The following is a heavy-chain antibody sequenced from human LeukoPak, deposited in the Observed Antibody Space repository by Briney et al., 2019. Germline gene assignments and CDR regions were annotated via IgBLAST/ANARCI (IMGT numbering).Heavy chain of an antibody. D-gene: IGHD3-10*01. J-gene: IGHJ4*02. V-gene: IGHV5-51*01. CDR1: RYSFTNFW. CDR3: ATIRYFSGTYYRGIFDS. CDR2: IDPGNSDA. Sequence: GESLKISCKGLRYSFTNFWIAWGRQIPGKGVEGMGSIDPGNSDARYSPSFQGHVTISADKSISTAYLQWRSLQGSDTSMYYCATIRYFSGTYYRGIFDSWGQGTLVTVSS.